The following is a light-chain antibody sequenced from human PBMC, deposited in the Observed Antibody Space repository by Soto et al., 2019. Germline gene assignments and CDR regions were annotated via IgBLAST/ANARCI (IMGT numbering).Light chain of an antibody. CDR1: QSVSTY. Sequence: DNVLTQSPGTLSLSPGERSTVSSRASQSVSTYLAWYQQKPGQAPRLLIYDASNRATGIPARFSGSGSGTDFTLTISSLEPEDFAVYYCQQRSNWPPWTFGQGTKVDIK. V-gene: IGKV3-11*01. CDR2: DAS. J-gene: IGKJ1*01. CDR3: QQRSNWPPWT.